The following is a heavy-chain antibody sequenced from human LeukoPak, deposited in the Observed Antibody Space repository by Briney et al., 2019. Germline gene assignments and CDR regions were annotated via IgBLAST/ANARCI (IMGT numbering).Heavy chain of an antibody. J-gene: IGHJ6*02. CDR3: ASILPTGNGMDV. Sequence: SETLSLTCTVANGSICGYCWVWLRQPPGKGLEWIGYTYYSGSTNYNPSLKSRVTISVDTSKNQFSLKLVAVTVAGTAVYYCASILPTGNGMDVWGQGTTVTVSS. CDR1: NGSICGYC. V-gene: IGHV4-59*01. D-gene: IGHD3-10*01. CDR2: TYYSGST.